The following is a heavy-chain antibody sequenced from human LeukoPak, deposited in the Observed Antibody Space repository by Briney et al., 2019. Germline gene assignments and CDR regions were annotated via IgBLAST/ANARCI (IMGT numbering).Heavy chain of an antibody. CDR1: GITLSNYG. CDR3: AIGHHVIAAAGTGGVDY. D-gene: IGHD6-13*01. V-gene: IGHV3-23*01. CDR2: ISGSDGGT. J-gene: IGHJ4*02. Sequence: GGSLRLSCAVSGITLSNYGMSWVRQAPGKGLEWVAGISGSDGGTNYADSVKGRCTISRDNSKNTLYLQMNSPRAEGTAVYYCAIGHHVIAAAGTGGVDYWGQGTLVTVSS.